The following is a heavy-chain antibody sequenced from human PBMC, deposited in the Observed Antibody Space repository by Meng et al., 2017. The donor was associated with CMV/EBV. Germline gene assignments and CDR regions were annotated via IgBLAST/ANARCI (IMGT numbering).Heavy chain of an antibody. Sequence: SLKISCAASGFTFDDYAMHWVRQAPGKGLEWVSGISWNSGSIGYADSVKGRFTISRDNAKNSLYLQMNSLRAEDMALYYCARDFKYAGDYYYGMDVWGQGTTVTVSS. CDR1: GFTFDDYA. V-gene: IGHV3-9*03. CDR2: ISWNSGSI. CDR3: ARDFKYAGDYYYGMDV. D-gene: IGHD2-8*01. J-gene: IGHJ6*02.